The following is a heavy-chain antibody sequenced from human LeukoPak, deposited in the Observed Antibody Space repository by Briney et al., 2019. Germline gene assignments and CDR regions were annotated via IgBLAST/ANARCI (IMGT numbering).Heavy chain of an antibody. CDR2: INHSGST. V-gene: IGHV4-34*01. J-gene: IGHJ4*02. D-gene: IGHD3-10*01. CDR3: ARGRRFGELIYTRFDY. CDR1: GGSFSGYY. Sequence: SETLSLTCAVYGGSFSGYYWSWIRQPPGKGLEWIGEINHSGSTNYNPSLKSRVTISVDTSKNQFSLKLSSVTAADTAVYYCARGRRFGELIYTRFDYWGQGTLVTVSS.